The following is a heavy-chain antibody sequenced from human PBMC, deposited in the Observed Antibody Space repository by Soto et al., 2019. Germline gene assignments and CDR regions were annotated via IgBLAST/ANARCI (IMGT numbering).Heavy chain of an antibody. CDR3: ARIIGYCRNNDCSWTFDI. CDR2: FYPGDSTS. V-gene: IGHV5-51*01. D-gene: IGHD2-15*01. J-gene: IGHJ3*02. CDR1: GYSFISYW. Sequence: GESLKISCKTSGYSFISYWVAWVRQLPGKGLEWMGTFYPGDSTSTYSPSFQGQVTISVNKSISTAYLQLSSLKASDTAMYYCARIIGYCRNNDCSWTFDIWGQGTMVTVSS.